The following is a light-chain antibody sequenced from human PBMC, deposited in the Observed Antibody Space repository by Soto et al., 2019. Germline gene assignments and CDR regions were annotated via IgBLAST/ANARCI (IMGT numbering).Light chain of an antibody. CDR1: SSDVGSYNL. CDR3: CSYAGSSTFL. V-gene: IGLV2-23*03. Sequence: QSVRTQPVSVSGSPGPAITISCTGTSSDVGSYNLVSWYQQHPGKAPKLMIYEGSKRPSGVSNRFSGSKSGNKASLTISGLQAEDEADYYCCSYAGSSTFLFGTGTKVTVL. CDR2: EGS. J-gene: IGLJ1*01.